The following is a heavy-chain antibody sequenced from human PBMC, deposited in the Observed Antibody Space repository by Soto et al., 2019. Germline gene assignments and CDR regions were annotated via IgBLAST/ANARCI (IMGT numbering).Heavy chain of an antibody. D-gene: IGHD3-10*01. CDR2: ISYDGSNK. V-gene: IGHV3-30*18. CDR3: AKDQLRGVRGVITYYYGMDV. Sequence: QVQLVESGGGGFQPGGSLRPSCEPSGLTFSSYGMHWVGQAPGKGLEWVAVISYDGSNKYYADSVKGRFTISRDNSKNTLYLQMNSLRAEDTAVYYCAKDQLRGVRGVITYYYGMDVWGQGTTVTVSS. J-gene: IGHJ6*02. CDR1: GLTFSSYG.